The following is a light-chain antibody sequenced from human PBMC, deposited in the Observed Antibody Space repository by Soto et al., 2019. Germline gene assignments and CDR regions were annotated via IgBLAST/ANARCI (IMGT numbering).Light chain of an antibody. CDR1: QSVSTA. CDR3: QQYNNWPPAYT. CDR2: GAS. V-gene: IGKV3-15*01. Sequence: EIVMTQSPATLSVSPGERATLSCRASQSVSTALAWYQHKPGQAPRLLIHGASTRAAGVPARFSGSGSGTEFALTISSLPSEDFAVYYCQQYNNWPPAYTFGQGTKLEIK. J-gene: IGKJ2*01.